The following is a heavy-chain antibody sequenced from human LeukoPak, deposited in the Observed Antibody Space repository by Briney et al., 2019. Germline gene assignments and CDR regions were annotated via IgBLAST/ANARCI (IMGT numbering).Heavy chain of an antibody. J-gene: IGHJ4*02. Sequence: PSETLSLTCTVSGDSISSSSSYWGWIRQPPGEGLEWIGSIYYSGSTYYNTSLKSRVTISVDTSKNQFSLKLSSVTAADTAVYYCAREEAYGYDYWGQGTLVTVSS. D-gene: IGHD5-18*01. CDR2: IYYSGST. CDR1: GDSISSSSSY. CDR3: AREEAYGYDY. V-gene: IGHV4-39*07.